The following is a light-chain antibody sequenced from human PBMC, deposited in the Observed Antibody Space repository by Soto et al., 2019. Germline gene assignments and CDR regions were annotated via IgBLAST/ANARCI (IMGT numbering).Light chain of an antibody. CDR2: EVS. CDR1: SSDVGGYNY. Sequence: QSALTQPASVSGSPGQSITISCTGTSSDVGGYNYVSWFQHHPGKVPKLMIYEVSHRPSGVSDRFSGSKSGTTASLTISGLHAEDDADYYCSSFTNSYPWVFGGGTKLTVL. J-gene: IGLJ3*02. CDR3: SSFTNSYPWV. V-gene: IGLV2-14*01.